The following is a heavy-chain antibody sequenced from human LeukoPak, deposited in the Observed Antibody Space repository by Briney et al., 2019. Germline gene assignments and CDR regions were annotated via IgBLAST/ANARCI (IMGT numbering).Heavy chain of an antibody. D-gene: IGHD2-2*01. J-gene: IGHJ5*02. Sequence: SETLSLTCTVSGGSISSYYWSWIRQPPGKGLEWIGYIYYSGSTNYNPSLKSRVTISVDTSKNQFSLKLSSVTAADTAVYYCARDSPLGYCSSTSCYNWFDPWGQGTLVTVSS. CDR3: ARDSPLGYCSSTSCYNWFDP. CDR1: GGSISSYY. V-gene: IGHV4-59*12. CDR2: IYYSGST.